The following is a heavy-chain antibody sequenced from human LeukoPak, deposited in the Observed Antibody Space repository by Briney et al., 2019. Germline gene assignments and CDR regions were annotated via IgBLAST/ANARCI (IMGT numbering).Heavy chain of an antibody. CDR2: IRSKVNNYAT. D-gene: IGHD1-14*01. J-gene: IGHJ4*02. Sequence: GRSLRLSCVASGFTFSGSAMQWVRRTPGKGLEWVGRIRSKVNNYATAYSSSVKGRFTVSRDDSKNTTYLQMNSLKAEDTAVYYCTLLHNGYWGQGTLVTVSS. V-gene: IGHV3-73*01. CDR1: GFTFSGSA. CDR3: TLLHNGY.